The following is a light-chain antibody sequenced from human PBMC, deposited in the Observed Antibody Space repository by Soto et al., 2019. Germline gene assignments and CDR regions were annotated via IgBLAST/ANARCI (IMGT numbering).Light chain of an antibody. V-gene: IGKV3-20*01. CDR1: QSVSTN. CDR2: GAS. CDR3: QQYGSSPPT. Sequence: VMTQSPATLSVSPGEGATLSCRASQSVSTNLAWYQQKPGQAPRLLIYGASSRATGIPDRFSGSGSGTDFTLTINRLEPEDFALYYCQQYGSSPPTFGQGTKVDI. J-gene: IGKJ1*01.